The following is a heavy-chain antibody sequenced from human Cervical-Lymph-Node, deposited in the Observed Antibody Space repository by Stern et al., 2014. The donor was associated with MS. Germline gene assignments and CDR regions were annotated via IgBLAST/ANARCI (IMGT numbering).Heavy chain of an antibody. D-gene: IGHD3-22*01. V-gene: IGHV2-5*02. CDR1: GFSLSTSGVG. CDR3: AHRPYDSSGYTFFDY. CDR2: IYWDDDK. Sequence: QVTLKESGPTLVKPTQTLTLTCTFSGFSLSTSGVGVGWIRQPPGKALEWLSIIYWDDDKRYSPSLKSRLTITKDTSKNQVVLTMTNMDPVDTATYYCAHRPYDSSGYTFFDYWGQGTLVTVSS. J-gene: IGHJ4*02.